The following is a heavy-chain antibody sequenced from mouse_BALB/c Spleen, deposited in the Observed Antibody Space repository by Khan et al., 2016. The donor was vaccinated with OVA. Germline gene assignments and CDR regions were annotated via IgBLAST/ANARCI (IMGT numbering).Heavy chain of an antibody. CDR2: IDPSDSET. D-gene: IGHD2-1*01. J-gene: IGHJ3*01. V-gene: IGHV1S126*01. Sequence: QVQLKESGPQLVRPGASVKISCKASGYSFTSYWMHWVKQRPGQGLEWIGMIDPSDSETRLNQKFKDKATLTVDKSSSTAYMQFSSPTSEDSAVYYCARRPDGNYGFAYWGQGTLVTVSA. CDR1: GYSFTSYW. CDR3: ARRPDGNYGFAY.